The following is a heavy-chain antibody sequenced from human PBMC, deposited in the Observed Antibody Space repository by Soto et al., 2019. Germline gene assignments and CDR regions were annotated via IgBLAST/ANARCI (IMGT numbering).Heavy chain of an antibody. V-gene: IGHV3-33*01. J-gene: IGHJ6*02. CDR1: GFTFSSYG. Sequence: GGSLRLSCAASGFTFSSYGMHWVRQAPGKGLEWVAVIWYDGSNKYYADSVKGRFTISRDNSKNTLYLQMNSLRAEDTAVYYCARETYYYDSSSYYGGMDVWGHATTVTVS. CDR3: ARETYYYDSSSYYGGMDV. CDR2: IWYDGSNK. D-gene: IGHD3-22*01.